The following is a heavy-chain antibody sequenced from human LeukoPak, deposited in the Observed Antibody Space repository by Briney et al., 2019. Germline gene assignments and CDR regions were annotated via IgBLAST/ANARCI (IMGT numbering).Heavy chain of an antibody. Sequence: GGSLRLSCAASGFTFSSYSMNWVRQAPGKGLEWVSSISSSSSYIYYADSVKGRFTISRDNAKNSLYLQMNSLRAEDTAVYYCARDGPDPKYSYGYSTTNWFDPWGQGTLVTVSS. CDR3: ARDGPDPKYSYGYSTTNWFDP. CDR2: ISSSSSYI. CDR1: GFTFSSYS. D-gene: IGHD5-18*01. J-gene: IGHJ5*02. V-gene: IGHV3-21*04.